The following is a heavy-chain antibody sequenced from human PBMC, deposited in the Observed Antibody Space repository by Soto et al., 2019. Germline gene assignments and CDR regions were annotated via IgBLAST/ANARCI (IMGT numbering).Heavy chain of an antibody. CDR2: IRNSGIT. D-gene: IGHD2-21*01. V-gene: IGHV4-31*03. J-gene: IGHJ4*02. Sequence: SVTLSFTCTVSGGSISSGSNYWSWIRQHPGKDLEWIGYIRNSGITSYNPSLESRVIISLETSPNQFSLQLRSVTAADTAVYSCARAAGPVWWPGYYYFDYWGQGTLVTVSS. CDR3: ARAAGPVWWPGYYYFDY. CDR1: GGSISSGSNY.